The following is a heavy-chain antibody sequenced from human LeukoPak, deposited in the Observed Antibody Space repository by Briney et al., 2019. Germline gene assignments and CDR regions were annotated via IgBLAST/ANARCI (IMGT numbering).Heavy chain of an antibody. CDR3: ARDSAYYYYMDV. CDR1: GGSFSGYY. J-gene: IGHJ6*03. V-gene: IGHV4-34*01. D-gene: IGHD2-2*01. Sequence: NASETLSLTCAVYGGSFSGYYWSWIRQPPGKGLEWIGEINHSGSTNYNPSLKSRVTISVDTSKNQFSLKLSSVTAADTAVYYCARDSAYYYYMDVWGKGTTVTISS. CDR2: INHSGST.